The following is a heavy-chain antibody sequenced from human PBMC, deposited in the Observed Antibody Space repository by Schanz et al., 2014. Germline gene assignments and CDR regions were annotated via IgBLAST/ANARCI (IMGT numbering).Heavy chain of an antibody. CDR1: GITLSGYG. Sequence: QVQLVESGGGVVQPGRSLRLSCAASGITLSGYGLHWVRQAPGKGLEWVGFISFDGRNTGYAHSVKGRFTISRDNSKNTVNLQMNSLRAEDTAVYYCASGGYCTNGVCNGGRNWFDPWGEGTLVTVSS. CDR2: ISFDGRNT. V-gene: IGHV3-30*03. J-gene: IGHJ5*02. CDR3: ASGGYCTNGVCNGGRNWFDP. D-gene: IGHD2-8*01.